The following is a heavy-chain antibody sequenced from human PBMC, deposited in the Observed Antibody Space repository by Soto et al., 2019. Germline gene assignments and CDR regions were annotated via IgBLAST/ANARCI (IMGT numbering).Heavy chain of an antibody. CDR1: GFTVSNNY. CDR3: AAQPGGGGY. V-gene: IGHV3-53*01. Sequence: EVQLVESGGGLIQPGGSLRLSCAVSGFTVSNNYMSWVRQAPGKGLEGVSVIYSGGYTAYGDSVKGRFTISRDNSKNTLFSQMKARGAGAPAVFLWAAQPGGGGYWGQGTLVTVSS. D-gene: IGHD3-10*01. CDR2: IYSGGYT. J-gene: IGHJ4*02.